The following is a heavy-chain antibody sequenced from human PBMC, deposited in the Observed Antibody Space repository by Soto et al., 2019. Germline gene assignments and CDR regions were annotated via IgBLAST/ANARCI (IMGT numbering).Heavy chain of an antibody. Sequence: TGGSLRVSCASSVFTVSSNYMSWVRQAPGKGLEWISVIYSGGSTYYADSVKGRFTISRDNSKNTLYLQMNNLRAEDTAVYYCARVIVGWDYFDYWGQGTMVTVSS. CDR2: IYSGGST. D-gene: IGHD3-22*01. J-gene: IGHJ4*02. CDR1: VFTVSSNY. V-gene: IGHV3-53*01. CDR3: ARVIVGWDYFDY.